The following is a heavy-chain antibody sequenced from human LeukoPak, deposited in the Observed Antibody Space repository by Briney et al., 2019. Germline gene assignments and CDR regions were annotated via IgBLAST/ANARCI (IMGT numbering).Heavy chain of an antibody. J-gene: IGHJ6*03. CDR3: ARMQGKEDYMDV. Sequence: GGSLRLSCAASGFTFSSYWMTWVRQAPGKGLAWVANIKEDGSEKHYVDFVKGRFTISRDNAKNSLYLQMDSLRAEDTAVYYCARMQGKEDYMDVWGKGTTVTVSS. CDR2: IKEDGSEK. V-gene: IGHV3-7*01. CDR1: GFTFSSYW.